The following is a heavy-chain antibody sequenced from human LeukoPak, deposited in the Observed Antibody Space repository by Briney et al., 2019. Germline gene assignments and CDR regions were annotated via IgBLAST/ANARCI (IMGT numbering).Heavy chain of an antibody. CDR2: ISPYNGNT. D-gene: IGHD6-19*01. V-gene: IGHV1-18*01. CDR1: GYTFTSYG. Sequence: VASVKVSCKASGYTFTSYGISWVRQAPGQGLEWMGWISPYNGNTNYAQKLQGRVTMTTDTSTSTAYMELRSLRSDDTAVYYCARGHLGGGWFKYDAFAIWGQGTMVTVSS. CDR3: ARGHLGGGWFKYDAFAI. J-gene: IGHJ3*02.